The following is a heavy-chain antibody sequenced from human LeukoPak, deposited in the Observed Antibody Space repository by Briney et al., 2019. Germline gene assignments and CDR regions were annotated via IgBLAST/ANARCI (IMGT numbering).Heavy chain of an antibody. V-gene: IGHV3-7*01. D-gene: IGHD4-17*01. CDR3: ASSRYGDFGDY. CDR1: GFTFSSYW. Sequence: GGSLRLSCAASGFTFSSYWMSWVRQAPGKGLEWVANIKQDGSEKYYVDSAKGRFTISRDNAKNSLYLQMNSLRAEDTAVYYCASSRYGDFGDYWGQGTLVTVSS. CDR2: IKQDGSEK. J-gene: IGHJ4*02.